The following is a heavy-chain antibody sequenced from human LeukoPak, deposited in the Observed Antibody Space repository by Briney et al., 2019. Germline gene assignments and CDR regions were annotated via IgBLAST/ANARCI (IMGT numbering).Heavy chain of an antibody. CDR3: ARDPRIAVAGTSWFDP. V-gene: IGHV1-18*01. Sequence: ASVKVSCKASGYSFTSYGISWVRQAPGQGLEWMGRISAYNGNTNYAQKVQGRVTMTTDTSTSTAYMELRSLRSDDTAVYYCARDPRIAVAGTSWFDPWGQGTLVTVS. J-gene: IGHJ5*02. D-gene: IGHD6-19*01. CDR1: GYSFTSYG. CDR2: ISAYNGNT.